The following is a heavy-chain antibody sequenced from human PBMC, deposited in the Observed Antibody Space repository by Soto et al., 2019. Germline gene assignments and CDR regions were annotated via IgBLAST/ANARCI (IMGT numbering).Heavy chain of an antibody. CDR1: GFTFSSYS. CDR2: ISSSSSYI. CDR3: ARVLWGYGGMGASDY. Sequence: GGSLRLSCAASGFTFSSYSMNWVRQAPGKGLEWVSSISSSSSYIYYADSVKGRFTISRDNAKNSLYLQMNSLRAEDTAVYYCARVLWGYGGMGASDYWGQGTLVTVSS. D-gene: IGHD4-17*01. V-gene: IGHV3-21*01. J-gene: IGHJ4*02.